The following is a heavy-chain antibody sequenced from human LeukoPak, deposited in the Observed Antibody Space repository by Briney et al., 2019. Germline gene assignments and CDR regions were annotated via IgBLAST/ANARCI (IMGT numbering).Heavy chain of an antibody. V-gene: IGHV3-30*04. J-gene: IGHJ4*02. Sequence: GRSLRLSCAASGFTFSSYAMHWVRQAPGKGLEWVAVISYDGSNKYYADSVKGRFTISRDNSKNTLYLQMNSLRAEDTAVYYCARDPNGYCSGGSCYSPLFDYWGQGTLVTVSS. CDR3: ARDPNGYCSGGSCYSPLFDY. CDR2: ISYDGSNK. D-gene: IGHD2-15*01. CDR1: GFTFSSYA.